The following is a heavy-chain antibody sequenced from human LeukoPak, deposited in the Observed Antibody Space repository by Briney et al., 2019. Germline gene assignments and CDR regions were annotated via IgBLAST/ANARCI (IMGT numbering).Heavy chain of an antibody. V-gene: IGHV3-7*01. D-gene: IGHD1-1*01. CDR1: GFTFSSHW. J-gene: IGHJ3*02. CDR3: AWDDHWAFNI. CDR2: IKEDGSGK. Sequence: GGSLRLSCAASGFTFSSHWMSWVRQAPGKGLEWVAKIKEDGSGKYYVDPVKGRFTISRDNAKNSLYLQMNSLRVEDTAVYYCAWDDHWAFNIWGQGTMVTVSP.